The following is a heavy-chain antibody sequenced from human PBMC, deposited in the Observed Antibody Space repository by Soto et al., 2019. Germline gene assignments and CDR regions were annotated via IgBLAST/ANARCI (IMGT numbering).Heavy chain of an antibody. CDR2: VGGSGGTT. CDR1: GFTFSRYA. D-gene: IGHD2-2*01. CDR3: AKSGPGYCTSASCPLDF. Sequence: GSLRLSCAASGFTFSRYAMSWVRQAPGKGLEWVSAVGGSGGTTYYADSVKGRFTISRDNSKNTLYLQVNSLRVDDTAVYYCAKSGPGYCTSASCPLDFWGQGTLVTVSS. J-gene: IGHJ4*02. V-gene: IGHV3-23*01.